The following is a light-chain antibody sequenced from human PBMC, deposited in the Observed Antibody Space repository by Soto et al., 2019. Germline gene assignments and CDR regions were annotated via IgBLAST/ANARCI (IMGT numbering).Light chain of an antibody. CDR1: QSVSSSY. CDR2: GAS. Sequence: EIVLTQSPGTLSLSPGEGATLSCRASQSVSSSYLAWYQQKPGQAPRLLIYGASSRATGIPDRFSGSGSGTEFTLTISSLQSEDFAVYYCQQHSSWPLTFGGGTKVDIK. CDR3: QQHSSWPLT. J-gene: IGKJ4*01. V-gene: IGKV3D-20*02.